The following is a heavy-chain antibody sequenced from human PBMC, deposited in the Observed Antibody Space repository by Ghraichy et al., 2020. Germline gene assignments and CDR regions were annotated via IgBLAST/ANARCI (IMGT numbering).Heavy chain of an antibody. Sequence: GGSLRLSCAASGFTFSSYAMSWVRQAPGKGLEWVSAISGSGGSTYYADSVKGRFTISRDNSKNTLYLQMNSLRAEDTAVYYCAKDLDAHYYDSSGYAFDIWGQGTMVTVSS. CDR2: ISGSGGST. CDR3: AKDLDAHYYDSSGYAFDI. J-gene: IGHJ3*02. V-gene: IGHV3-23*01. D-gene: IGHD3-22*01. CDR1: GFTFSSYA.